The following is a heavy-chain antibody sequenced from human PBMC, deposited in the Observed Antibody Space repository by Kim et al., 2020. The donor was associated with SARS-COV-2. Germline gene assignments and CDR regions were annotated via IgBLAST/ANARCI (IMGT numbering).Heavy chain of an antibody. Sequence: SETLSLTCTVSGGSISSYYWSWIRQPPGKGLEWIGYIYYSGSTNYNPSLKSRVTISVDTSKNQFSLKLSSVTAADTAVYYCAREVAQDAFDIWGQGTMVTVSS. V-gene: IGHV4-59*13. CDR2: IYYSGST. CDR1: GGSISSYY. D-gene: IGHD2-15*01. J-gene: IGHJ3*02. CDR3: AREVAQDAFDI.